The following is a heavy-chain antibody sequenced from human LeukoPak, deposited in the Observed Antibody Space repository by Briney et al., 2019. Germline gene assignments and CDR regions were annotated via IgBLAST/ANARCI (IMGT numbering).Heavy chain of an antibody. CDR2: ISSSGSTI. V-gene: IGHV3-48*04. D-gene: IGHD6-13*01. Sequence: GGSLRLSCAASGFTFSSYSMNWVRQAPGKGLEWVSYISSSGSTIYYADSVKGRFTISRDNAKNSLYLQMNSLRAEDTALYYCVRGYSSNWYGDYWGQGTLVTVSS. CDR3: VRGYSSNWYGDY. CDR1: GFTFSSYS. J-gene: IGHJ4*02.